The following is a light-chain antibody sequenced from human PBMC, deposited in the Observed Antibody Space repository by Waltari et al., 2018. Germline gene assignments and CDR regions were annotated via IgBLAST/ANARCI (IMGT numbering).Light chain of an antibody. CDR2: GAS. CDR3: QHYLRLPVT. J-gene: IGKJ1*01. CDR1: QSVSRA. V-gene: IGKV3-20*01. Sequence: EIVLTPSLGTLSLSLGERATLSCRASQSVSRALTWYQQKPGQAPRLLIYGASTRAPGIPDRFSGSGSGTDFSLTISRLEPDDFAVYYCQHYLRLPVTFGQGTTVEV.